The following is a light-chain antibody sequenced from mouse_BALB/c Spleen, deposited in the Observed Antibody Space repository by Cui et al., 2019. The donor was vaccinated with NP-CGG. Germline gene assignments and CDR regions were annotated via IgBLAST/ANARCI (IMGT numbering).Light chain of an antibody. J-gene: IGLJ1*01. CDR3: ALWYSNHWV. Sequence: QAVVAHESSLTTSPGGTVTLTCRSSTGAVTTSNYANWVQEKPDHLFTGLIGGTNNRVPGVPARFSGSLIGDKAALTITGAQTEDEAMYFCALWYSNHWVFGGGTKLTVL. V-gene: IGLV1*01. CDR1: TGAVTTSNY. CDR2: GTN.